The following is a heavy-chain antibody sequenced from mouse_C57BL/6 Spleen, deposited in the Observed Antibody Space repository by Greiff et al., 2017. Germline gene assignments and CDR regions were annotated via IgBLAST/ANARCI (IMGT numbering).Heavy chain of an antibody. Sequence: QVQLKESGAELARPGASVKLSCKASGYTFTSYGISWVKQRTGQGLEWIGEIHPRSGNTYYNEKFKGKATLTADKSSSTAYMELRSLTSEDSAVYFCASEPGGWEAYWGQGTLVTVSA. J-gene: IGHJ3*01. CDR3: ASEPGGWEAY. CDR1: GYTFTSYG. D-gene: IGHD3-3*01. V-gene: IGHV1-81*01. CDR2: IHPRSGNT.